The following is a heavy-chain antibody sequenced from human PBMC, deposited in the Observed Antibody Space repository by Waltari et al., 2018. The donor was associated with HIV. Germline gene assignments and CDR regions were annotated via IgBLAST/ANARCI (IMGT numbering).Heavy chain of an antibody. J-gene: IGHJ5*02. V-gene: IGHV3-33*01. CDR2: IWYVGSKK. D-gene: IGHD1-26*01. Sequence: QVQVVESGGSLVQPGWSRRLSCAASGFSLSSYGMHWVRQAPGKGLEWVALIWYVGSKKYYCDSVKGRFTIFSDKSKNTVFLQMTRLRVEDTATYYCARGEGGYTYGYNWLDLWGQGTVVTVSS. CDR3: ARGEGGYTYGYNWLDL. CDR1: GFSLSSYG.